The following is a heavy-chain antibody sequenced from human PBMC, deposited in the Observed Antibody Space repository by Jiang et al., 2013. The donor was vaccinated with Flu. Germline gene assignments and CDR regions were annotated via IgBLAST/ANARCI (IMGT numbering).Heavy chain of an antibody. CDR2: INHSGST. V-gene: IGHV4-34*01. D-gene: IGHD3-3*01. CDR3: ARGGRLLRFLAHDAFDI. CDR1: GGSFSGYY. Sequence: LLKPSETLSLTCAVYGGSFSGYYWSWIRQPPGKGLEWIGEINHSGSTNYNPSLKSRVTISVDTSKNQFSLKLSSVTAADTAVYYCARGGRLLRFLAHDAFDIWGQGTMVTVSS. J-gene: IGHJ3*02.